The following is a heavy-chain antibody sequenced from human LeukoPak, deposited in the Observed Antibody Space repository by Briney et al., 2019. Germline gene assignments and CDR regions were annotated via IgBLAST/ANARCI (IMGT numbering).Heavy chain of an antibody. CDR3: ARRGRSSNYFDY. Sequence: GESLKISCKGSGYSFTSYWIGWVRQMPGKGLEWMGIIYPGDSDTRYSPSFQGQVTMSADKSLRIAYLQGSSLKASDTAIYYCARRGRSSNYFDYWGQGTLVTVSS. CDR1: GYSFTSYW. V-gene: IGHV5-51*01. D-gene: IGHD6-6*01. CDR2: IYPGDSDT. J-gene: IGHJ4*02.